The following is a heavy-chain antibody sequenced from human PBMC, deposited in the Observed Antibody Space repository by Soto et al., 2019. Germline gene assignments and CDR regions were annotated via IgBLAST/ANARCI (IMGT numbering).Heavy chain of an antibody. Sequence: PGGSLRLCCAASGFTFSSYAMSWVRQAPGKGLEWVSAISGSGDKTYYADSVKGRFTISRDNSKNTLYLQMNSLRAEDTAVYYCAKDGKIAAAGTWVKYFDYWGQGTLVTVSS. CDR1: GFTFSSYA. CDR2: ISGSGDKT. D-gene: IGHD6-13*01. J-gene: IGHJ4*02. CDR3: AKDGKIAAAGTWVKYFDY. V-gene: IGHV3-23*01.